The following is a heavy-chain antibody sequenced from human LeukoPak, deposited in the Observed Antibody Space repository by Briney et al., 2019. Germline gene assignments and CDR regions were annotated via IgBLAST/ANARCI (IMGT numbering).Heavy chain of an antibody. V-gene: IGHV3-30*04. D-gene: IGHD2-15*01. CDR1: GFTFSSYA. CDR2: ISYDGSNK. CDR3: ARDKTTPDAFDI. J-gene: IGHJ3*02. Sequence: GGSLRLSCAASGFTFSSYAMHWVRQAPGKGLEWVAVISYDGSNKYYADSVKGRFTISRDNAKSSLYLQMNSLRAEDTAVYYCARDKTTPDAFDIWGQGTMVTVSS.